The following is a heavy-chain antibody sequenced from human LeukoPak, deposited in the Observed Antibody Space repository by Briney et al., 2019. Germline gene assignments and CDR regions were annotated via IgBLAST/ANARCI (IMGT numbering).Heavy chain of an antibody. D-gene: IGHD3-22*01. Sequence: ASVKVSCKASGYTFTGYYMHWVRQAPGQGLEWMGWINPNSGGTNYAQKLQGRVTMTTDTSTSTAYMELRSLRSDDTAVYYCARDCGSGYYCGNNDYWGQGTLVTVSS. CDR2: INPNSGGT. J-gene: IGHJ4*02. CDR1: GYTFTGYY. V-gene: IGHV1-2*02. CDR3: ARDCGSGYYCGNNDY.